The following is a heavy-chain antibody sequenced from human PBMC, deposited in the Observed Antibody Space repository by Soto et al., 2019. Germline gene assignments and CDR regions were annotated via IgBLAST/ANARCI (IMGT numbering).Heavy chain of an antibody. V-gene: IGHV3-15*01. Sequence: EVELVESGGVLVEPGGSLRLSCAASGFAFTNAWMTWVRQAPGKALEWLGRIRSPIDGGTTDYAGPVKGRFTIPRDXAKNTLYLQMKSLKLEDTAVYYCTTVAYGDYVSDYWGQGTLVTVSS. CDR2: IRSPIDGGTT. CDR3: TTVAYGDYVSDY. D-gene: IGHD4-17*01. CDR1: GFAFTNAW. J-gene: IGHJ4*02.